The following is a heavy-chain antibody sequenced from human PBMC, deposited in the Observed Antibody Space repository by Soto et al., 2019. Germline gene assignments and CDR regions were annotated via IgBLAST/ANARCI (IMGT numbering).Heavy chain of an antibody. D-gene: IGHD3-10*01. CDR1: GGSISSYY. CDR2: IYYSGST. Sequence: QVQLQESGPGLVKPSETLSLTCTVSGGSISSYYWSWIRQPPGKGLEWIGYIYYSGSTNYNPSLKSRVTISVDTSKNQFSLKLSSVTAADTAVYYCARGLYGSGSYYIPTWGQGTLVTVSS. J-gene: IGHJ4*02. V-gene: IGHV4-59*01. CDR3: ARGLYGSGSYYIPT.